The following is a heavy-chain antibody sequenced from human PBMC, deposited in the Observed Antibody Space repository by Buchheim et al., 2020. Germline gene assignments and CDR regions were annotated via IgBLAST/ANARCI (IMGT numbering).Heavy chain of an antibody. CDR2: IYTSGST. J-gene: IGHJ4*02. D-gene: IGHD3-22*01. CDR3: ARSHYFDSSGYYSDFDF. V-gene: IGHV4-61*02. Sequence: QVQLQESGPGLVKPSQTLSLTCTVSGGSISSGSYYWSWIRQPAGKGLEWIGRIYTSGSTNYNPSLKSRVTISVDTSTNQFSLKLSSVTAADTAVYFCARSHYFDSSGYYSDFDFWGQGTL. CDR1: GGSISSGSYY.